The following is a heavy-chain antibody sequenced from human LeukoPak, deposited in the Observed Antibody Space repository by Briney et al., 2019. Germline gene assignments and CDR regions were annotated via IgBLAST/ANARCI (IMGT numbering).Heavy chain of an antibody. CDR2: INPNSGGT. D-gene: IGHD6-19*01. J-gene: IGHJ4*02. V-gene: IGHV1-2*02. CDR1: GYTFTGYY. CDR3: ARDEIAVAGTAPFDY. Sequence: ASVKVSCKASGYTFTGYYMHWVRQAPGQGLEWMGWINPNSGGTNYAQKFQGRVTMTRDTSISTAYMELSRLRSDDTAVYYCARDEIAVAGTAPFDYWGQGTLVAVSS.